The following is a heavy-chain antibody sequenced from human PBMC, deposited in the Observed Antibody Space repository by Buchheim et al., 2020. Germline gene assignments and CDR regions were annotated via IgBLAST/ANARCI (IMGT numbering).Heavy chain of an antibody. V-gene: IGHV1-8*01. J-gene: IGHJ6*02. CDR1: GYTFTSYD. CDR2: MNPNSGNT. D-gene: IGHD3-16*01. Sequence: QVQLVQSGAEVKKPGASVKVSCKASGYTFTSYDINWVRQATGQGLEWMGWMNPNSGNTGYAQKFQGRVTMTRNTSISTAYMGRGSLRSEDTAVYCCVREGGRAGPSYLGGGYYYYGMDVWGQGTT. CDR3: VREGGRAGPSYLGGGYYYYGMDV.